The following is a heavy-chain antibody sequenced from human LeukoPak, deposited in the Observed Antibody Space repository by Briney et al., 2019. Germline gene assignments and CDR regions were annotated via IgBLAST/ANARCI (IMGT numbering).Heavy chain of an antibody. D-gene: IGHD1-26*01. J-gene: IGHJ4*02. V-gene: IGHV3-48*01. Sequence: PGGSLRLSCAASGFTFSSYSMNWVRQAPGKGLEWVSYISSSSSTIYYADSVKGRFTISRDNAKNSLYLQMNSLRAEDTAVYYCARGEEWELLGEGTAYWGQGTLVTVSS. CDR1: GFTFSSYS. CDR2: ISSSSSTI. CDR3: ARGEEWELLGEGTAY.